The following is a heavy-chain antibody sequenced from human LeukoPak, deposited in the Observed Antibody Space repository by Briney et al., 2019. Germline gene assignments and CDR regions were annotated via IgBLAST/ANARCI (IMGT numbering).Heavy chain of an antibody. J-gene: IGHJ5*02. Sequence: GGSLRLSCAASGFTFSSYEMNWVRQAPGKGLEWLSHIRSSGNTIFYADSVRGRFTISRDNAKNPLYLQMNSLRAEDTAVYYCARDQKISSASWFDPWGQGTLVTVSS. CDR1: GFTFSSYE. V-gene: IGHV3-48*03. D-gene: IGHD6-6*01. CDR2: IRSSGNTI. CDR3: ARDQKISSASWFDP.